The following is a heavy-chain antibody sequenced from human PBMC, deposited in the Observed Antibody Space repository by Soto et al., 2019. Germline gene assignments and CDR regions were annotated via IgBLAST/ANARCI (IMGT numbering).Heavy chain of an antibody. V-gene: IGHV1-69*04. CDR2: IIPLLGVP. Sequence: QVQLVQSGAEVRKPGSSVRVSCKASGGPARSYTLTWVRQAPGQGLEWMGRIIPLLGVPDYAQKFQGRLTLVADKRTNTAYMDLSSLTSDATALYYCARDRFCSSTACYRDAFDVWGQGTQVTVSS. J-gene: IGHJ3*01. CDR3: ARDRFCSSTACYRDAFDV. D-gene: IGHD2-2*01. CDR1: GGPARSYT.